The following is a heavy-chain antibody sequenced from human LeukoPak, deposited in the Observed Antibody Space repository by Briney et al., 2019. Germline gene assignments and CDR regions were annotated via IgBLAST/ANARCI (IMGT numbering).Heavy chain of an antibody. CDR1: GGSISSYY. D-gene: IGHD3-22*01. V-gene: IGHV4-4*07. Sequence: SETLSLTCTASGGSISSYYWSWIRQPAGKGLKWIGRIHTSGSTSYNPCLKSRVTTPVDTSKNQFSLKLTSVTAADTAVYYCARLKDGYYDSSGTFDYWGQGTLVTVSS. CDR2: IHTSGST. CDR3: ARLKDGYYDSSGTFDY. J-gene: IGHJ4*02.